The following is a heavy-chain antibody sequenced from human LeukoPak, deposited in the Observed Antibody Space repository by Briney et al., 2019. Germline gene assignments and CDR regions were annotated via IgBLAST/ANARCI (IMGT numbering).Heavy chain of an antibody. Sequence: GGSLGLSCAASGFTFSTYAMSWVRQAPGKGLERVSGISGSGGTTFYADSVKGRFTISRDNSKNTLYLQMNSLRAEDTAVYYCAKEGPQYDFWSGYYRHFPDYRGQGTLVTVSS. V-gene: IGHV3-23*01. CDR1: GFTFSTYA. CDR2: ISGSGGTT. CDR3: AKEGPQYDFWSGYYRHFPDY. J-gene: IGHJ4*02. D-gene: IGHD3-3*01.